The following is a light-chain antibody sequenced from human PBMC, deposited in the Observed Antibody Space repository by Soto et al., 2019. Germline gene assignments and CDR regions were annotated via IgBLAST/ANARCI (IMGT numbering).Light chain of an antibody. CDR2: WAS. CDR3: QRYYSTPPWT. Sequence: DIVMTQSPDSLAVSLGERATINCKSSQSVLYSSNNKNYLAWYPQKPGQPPKLLIYWASTRESGVPDRFSGSGSGTDFTLNISSLQAEDVAVYYCQRYYSTPPWTFGQGTTVAIK. V-gene: IGKV4-1*01. J-gene: IGKJ1*01. CDR1: QSVLYSSNNKNY.